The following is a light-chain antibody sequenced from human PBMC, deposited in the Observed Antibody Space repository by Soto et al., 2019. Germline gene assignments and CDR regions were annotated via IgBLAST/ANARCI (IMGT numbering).Light chain of an antibody. V-gene: IGKV1-5*03. Sequence: DIQMTQSPSTLSASVGDRVTITCRASQSIDTWLAWYQQKPGKAPKVLIYKASSLESEVPSRFSGSGSGTEFTLTISSLQPEDFATYYCKQYHSYYSFGQGTKLEIK. CDR3: KQYHSYYS. CDR1: QSIDTW. CDR2: KAS. J-gene: IGKJ2*03.